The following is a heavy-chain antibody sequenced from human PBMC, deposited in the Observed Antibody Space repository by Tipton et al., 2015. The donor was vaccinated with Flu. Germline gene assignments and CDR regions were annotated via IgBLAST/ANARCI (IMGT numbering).Heavy chain of an antibody. Sequence: GSLRLSCAASGFTFTSYWMNWVRQAPGKGLEWVSSISPSSGDIYYTDSVKGRFTISRDNAKNSVYLHMNNLRDEDTALYYCARDWSHYYFDSWGQGTLVTVSS. CDR2: ISPSSGDI. D-gene: IGHD1-26*01. CDR1: GFTFTSYW. V-gene: IGHV3-21*01. J-gene: IGHJ4*02. CDR3: ARDWSHYYFDS.